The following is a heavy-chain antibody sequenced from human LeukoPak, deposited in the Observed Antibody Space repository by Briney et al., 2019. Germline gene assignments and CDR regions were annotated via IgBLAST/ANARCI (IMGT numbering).Heavy chain of an antibody. D-gene: IGHD1-14*01. J-gene: IGHJ4*02. CDR1: GASIDSHSW. Sequence: SETLSLACAVSGASIDSHSWWSWVRQPPGKGLEWIGEIYHSGGANYKPSLKSRVTMSVDTSKNHFSLKLTSVTAADTAVYYCAYNRNFALDNWGQGTLVTVSS. CDR2: IYHSGGA. CDR3: AYNRNFALDN. V-gene: IGHV4/OR15-8*01.